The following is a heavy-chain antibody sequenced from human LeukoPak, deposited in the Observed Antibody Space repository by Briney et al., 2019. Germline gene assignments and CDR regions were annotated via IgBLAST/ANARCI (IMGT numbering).Heavy chain of an antibody. Sequence: SETLSLTCAVCGGSFSGYYWSWIRQPPGKGLEWIGYIYHSGSTYYNPSLKSRVTISVDRSKNQFSLKLSSVTAADTAVYYCARVSAGTTNFDYWGQGTLVTVSS. CDR2: IYHSGST. CDR1: GGSFSGYY. CDR3: ARVSAGTTNFDY. D-gene: IGHD1-7*01. V-gene: IGHV4-30-2*01. J-gene: IGHJ4*02.